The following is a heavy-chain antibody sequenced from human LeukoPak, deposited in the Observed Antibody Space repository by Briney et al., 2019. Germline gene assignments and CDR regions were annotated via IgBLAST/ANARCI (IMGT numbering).Heavy chain of an antibody. CDR2: ISGDGGST. Sequence: GGSLRLSCAASGFTFDDYAMHWVRQAPGKGLEWVSLISGDGGSTYYADSVKGRFTISRDNSKNSLYLQMNSLRTGDTALYYCAKDRGLRFLEWLFDYWGQGTLVTVSS. CDR3: AKDRGLRFLEWLFDY. D-gene: IGHD3-3*01. J-gene: IGHJ4*02. CDR1: GFTFDDYA. V-gene: IGHV3-43*02.